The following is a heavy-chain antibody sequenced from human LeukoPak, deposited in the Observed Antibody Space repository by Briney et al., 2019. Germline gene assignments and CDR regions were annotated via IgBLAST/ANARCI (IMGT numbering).Heavy chain of an antibody. Sequence: ASVKVSCEASGYTFISYAMNWVRQAPGQGLEWMGWINTNTGNPTYAQGFTGRFVFSSDTSVSTAYLQISSLKAEDTAVYYCATLPYCSGGSCYAGYWGQGTLVTVSS. CDR2: INTNTGNP. CDR3: ATLPYCSGGSCYAGY. CDR1: GYTFISYA. D-gene: IGHD2-15*01. V-gene: IGHV7-4-1*02. J-gene: IGHJ4*02.